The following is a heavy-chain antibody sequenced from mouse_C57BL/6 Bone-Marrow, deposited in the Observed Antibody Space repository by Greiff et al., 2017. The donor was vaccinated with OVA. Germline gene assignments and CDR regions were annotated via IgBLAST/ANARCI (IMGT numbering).Heavy chain of an antibody. CDR1: GYTFTSYW. CDR2: IDPSDSYT. J-gene: IGHJ3*01. Sequence: QVQLKQPGAELVKPGASVKLSCKASGYTFTSYWMQWVKQRPGQGLEWIGEIDPSDSYTNYNQKFKGKATLTVDTSSSTAYMQLSSLTSEDSAVYYCARPAYWGQGTLVTVSA. V-gene: IGHV1-50*01. CDR3: ARPAY.